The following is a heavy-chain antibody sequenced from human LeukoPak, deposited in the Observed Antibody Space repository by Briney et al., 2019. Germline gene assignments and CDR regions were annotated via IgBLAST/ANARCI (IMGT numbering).Heavy chain of an antibody. CDR2: INTNTGNP. J-gene: IGHJ4*02. Sequence: ASVKVSCKASGYTFTSYAMNWVRQAPGQGLEWVGWINTNTGNPTYAQGFTGRFVFSLDTSVSTAYLQISSLKAEDTAVYYCAREGLWFGEFLPKTLWGQGTLVTVSS. CDR3: AREGLWFGEFLPKTL. D-gene: IGHD3-10*01. V-gene: IGHV7-4-1*02. CDR1: GYTFTSYA.